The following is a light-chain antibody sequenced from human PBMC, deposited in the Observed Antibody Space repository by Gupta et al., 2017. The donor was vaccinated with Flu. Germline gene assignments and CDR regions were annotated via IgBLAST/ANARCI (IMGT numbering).Light chain of an antibody. Sequence: QSALTQPASVSGSPGQSITISCTGTSSDVGAYTLVSWYQQAPGKAPRLIISEVVKRASGVSTRFSDSKSGNTASLTISGLQAEDEADYYCCSYTTAITYVFGPGTKVTVL. J-gene: IGLJ1*01. V-gene: IGLV2-23*02. CDR1: SSDVGAYTL. CDR3: CSYTTAITYV. CDR2: EVV.